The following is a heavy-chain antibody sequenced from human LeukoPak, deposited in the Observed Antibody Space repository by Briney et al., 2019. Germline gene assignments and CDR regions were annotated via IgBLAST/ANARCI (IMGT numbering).Heavy chain of an antibody. CDR1: GFTFSSYS. CDR2: ISGSGDNT. J-gene: IGHJ5*02. D-gene: IGHD3-22*01. CDR3: ARDLGQYYDTSDNWFDP. V-gene: IGHV3-23*01. Sequence: GGSLRLSCAASGFTFSSYSMNWVRQAPGKGLEWVSVISGSGDNTYHTDSVKGRFTISRDNAKNTLNLQMNSLRAEDTAVYYCARDLGQYYDTSDNWFDPWGQGTLVTVSS.